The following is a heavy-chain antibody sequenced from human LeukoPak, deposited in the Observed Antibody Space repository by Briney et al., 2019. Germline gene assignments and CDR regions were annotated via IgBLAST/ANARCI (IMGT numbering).Heavy chain of an antibody. CDR2: IYYSGST. Sequence: SETLSLTCTVSGGSISTDYWSWIRQPPGKGLEWIGYIYYSGSTNYKPSLKSRVSISVDTSKNQFSLHLTSVTAADTAVYYCARDRIGNGYHGGDAFDIWGQGAMVTVSS. CDR1: GGSISTDY. D-gene: IGHD5-24*01. CDR3: ARDRIGNGYHGGDAFDI. V-gene: IGHV4-59*01. J-gene: IGHJ3*02.